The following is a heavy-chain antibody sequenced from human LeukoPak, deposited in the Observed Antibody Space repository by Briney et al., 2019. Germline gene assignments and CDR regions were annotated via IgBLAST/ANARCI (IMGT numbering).Heavy chain of an antibody. CDR2: ISSSSSYI. V-gene: IGHV3-21*01. Sequence: PGGSLRLSCAASGFTFDDYGMSWVRQAPGKGLEWVSSISSSSSYIYYADSVKGRFTISRDNAKNSLYLQMNSLRAEDTAVYYCARDDYGGIDYWGQGTLVTVSS. CDR1: GFTFDDYG. D-gene: IGHD4-17*01. CDR3: ARDDYGGIDY. J-gene: IGHJ4*02.